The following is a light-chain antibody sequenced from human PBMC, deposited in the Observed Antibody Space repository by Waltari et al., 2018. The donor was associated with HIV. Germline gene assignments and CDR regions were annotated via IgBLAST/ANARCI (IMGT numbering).Light chain of an antibody. CDR1: QSVSSY. J-gene: IGKJ4*01. V-gene: IGKV3-11*01. CDR2: EAS. CDR3: QQRSNWPLT. Sequence: EIVLTQSPATLSLSPGETATLSCSASQSVSSYLAWYQQKPGQAPRLLIYEASNRATGIPARFSGSGSGTDFSLTISSLEPEDFAVYYCQQRSNWPLTFGGGTKVEIK.